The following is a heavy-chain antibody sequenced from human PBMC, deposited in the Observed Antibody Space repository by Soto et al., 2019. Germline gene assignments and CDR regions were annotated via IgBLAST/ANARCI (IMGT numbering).Heavy chain of an antibody. J-gene: IGHJ4*02. Sequence: QVQLVQSGAEVKKPGSSVKVSCKASGGTFSSYAISWVRQAPGQGLEWMGGIIPIFGTANYAQKFQGRVTITADESTSTAYMELSSLRSEDTAVYYCTTQEGRYSGYDGTNWGQGTLVTVSS. V-gene: IGHV1-69*01. CDR1: GGTFSSYA. D-gene: IGHD5-12*01. CDR3: TTQEGRYSGYDGTN. CDR2: IIPIFGTA.